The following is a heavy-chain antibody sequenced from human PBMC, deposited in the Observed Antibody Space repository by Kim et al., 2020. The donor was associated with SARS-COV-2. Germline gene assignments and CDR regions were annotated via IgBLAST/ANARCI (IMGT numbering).Heavy chain of an antibody. Sequence: SETLSLTCTVSGGSISSSSYYWGWIRQPPGKGLEWIGSIYYSGSTYYNPSLKSRVTISVDTSKNQFSLKLSSVTAADTAVYYCARHLFYYEIGYWGQGTLVTVSS. D-gene: IGHD3-22*01. CDR1: GGSISSSSYY. CDR2: IYYSGST. V-gene: IGHV4-39*01. CDR3: ARHLFYYEIGY. J-gene: IGHJ4*02.